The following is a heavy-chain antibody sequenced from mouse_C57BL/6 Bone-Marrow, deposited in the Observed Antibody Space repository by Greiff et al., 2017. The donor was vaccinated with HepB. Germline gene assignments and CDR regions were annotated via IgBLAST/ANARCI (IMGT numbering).Heavy chain of an antibody. J-gene: IGHJ1*03. CDR3: ARRKELLRYEYFDV. CDR1: GYTFTTYP. Sequence: VKLVESGAELVKPGASVKMSCKASGYTFTTYPIEWMKQNHGKSLEWIGNFHPYNDDTKYNEKFKGKATLTVEKSSSTVYLELSRLTSDDSAVYYCARRKELLRYEYFDVWGTGTTVTVSS. CDR2: FHPYNDDT. V-gene: IGHV1-47*01. D-gene: IGHD1-1*01.